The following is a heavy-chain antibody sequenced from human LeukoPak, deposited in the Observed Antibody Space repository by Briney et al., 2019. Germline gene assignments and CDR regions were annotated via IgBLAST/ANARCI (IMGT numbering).Heavy chain of an antibody. CDR3: ARDLAFFALSP. CDR2: IDYDGRKT. D-gene: IGHD3/OR15-3a*01. Sequence: GGSLRLSCEASGFTFSHYGMHWVRQAPGKGPEWVTGIDYDGRKTYYADSVKGRFTISRDDSKNTLYLQMNSLRSEDTAVYYCARDLAFFALSPGGQGTLVTVSS. CDR1: GFTFSHYG. V-gene: IGHV3-30*12. J-gene: IGHJ4*02.